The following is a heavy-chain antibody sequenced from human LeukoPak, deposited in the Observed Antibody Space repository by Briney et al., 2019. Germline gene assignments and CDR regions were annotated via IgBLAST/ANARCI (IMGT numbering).Heavy chain of an antibody. CDR1: GFTFSSYW. J-gene: IGHJ3*02. D-gene: IGHD5-12*01. V-gene: IGHV3-7*01. CDR3: AREDSGYGYAFDI. Sequence: GGSLRLSCAASGFTFSSYWTSWVRQAPGKGLEWVANIKQDGSEKCYVDSVKGRFAISRDNAKNSLYLQMNSLRAEDTAVYYCAREDSGYGYAFDIWGQGTMVAVSS. CDR2: IKQDGSEK.